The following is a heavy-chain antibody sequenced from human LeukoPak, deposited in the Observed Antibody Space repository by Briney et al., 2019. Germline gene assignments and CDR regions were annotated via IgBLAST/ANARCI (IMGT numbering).Heavy chain of an antibody. CDR1: GGTFSNYG. Sequence: SVKVSCKTSGGTFSNYGINWVRQAPGQGLEWMGGIIPIFGAANYAQKFQGRVTMTRDTSTSTVYMELSSLRSEDTAVYYCARSSRVRSLDYWGQGTLVTVSS. J-gene: IGHJ4*02. D-gene: IGHD3-10*01. CDR2: IIPIFGAA. V-gene: IGHV1-69*05. CDR3: ARSSRVRSLDY.